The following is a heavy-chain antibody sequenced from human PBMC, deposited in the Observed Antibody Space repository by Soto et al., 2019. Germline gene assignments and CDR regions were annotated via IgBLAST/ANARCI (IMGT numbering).Heavy chain of an antibody. CDR2: ISSSSSYI. J-gene: IGHJ3*02. V-gene: IGHV3-21*01. CDR1: GFTFSSYS. Sequence: PGGSLRLSCAASGFTFSSYSMNWVRQAPGKGLEWVSSISSSSSYIYYADSVKGRFTISRDNAKNSLYLQMNSLRAEDTAVYYCARDLIKTTVTTSAFDIWGQGTMVTV. CDR3: ARDLIKTTVTTSAFDI. D-gene: IGHD4-17*01.